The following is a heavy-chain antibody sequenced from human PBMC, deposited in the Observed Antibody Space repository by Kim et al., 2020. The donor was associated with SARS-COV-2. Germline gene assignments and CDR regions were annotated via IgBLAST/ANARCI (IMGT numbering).Heavy chain of an antibody. Sequence: GGSLRLSCTASGFTFGDYAMSWVRQAPGKGLEWVGFIRSKAYGGTTEYAASVKGRFTISRDDSKSIAYLQMNSLKTEDTAVYYCTRGTYYDFWSGYFPATYYYYYGMDVWGQGTTVTVSS. CDR2: IRSKAYGGTT. V-gene: IGHV3-49*04. D-gene: IGHD3-3*01. J-gene: IGHJ6*02. CDR1: GFTFGDYA. CDR3: TRGTYYDFWSGYFPATYYYYYGMDV.